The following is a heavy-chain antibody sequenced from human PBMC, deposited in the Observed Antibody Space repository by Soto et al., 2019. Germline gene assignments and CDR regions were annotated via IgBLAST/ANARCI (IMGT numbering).Heavy chain of an antibody. Sequence: SETLSLTCAVYGGSFSGYYWSWIRQPPGKGLEWIGEINHSGSTYYNPSLKSRVTISVDTSKNQFSLKLSSVTAADTAVYYCASNRRLKCSSTSCYSYYYYGMDVWGQGTTVTVSS. CDR2: INHSGST. J-gene: IGHJ6*02. CDR1: GGSFSGYY. D-gene: IGHD2-2*01. CDR3: ASNRRLKCSSTSCYSYYYYGMDV. V-gene: IGHV4-34*09.